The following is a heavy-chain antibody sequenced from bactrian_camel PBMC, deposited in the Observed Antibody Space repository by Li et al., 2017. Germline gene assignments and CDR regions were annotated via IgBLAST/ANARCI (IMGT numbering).Heavy chain of an antibody. D-gene: IGHD3*01. V-gene: IGHV3S66*01. CDR2: TISDVGA. Sequence: DVQLVESGGGSVQVGGSLRLVCTASGFTLDDMGWCRQAPGDEREVVATISDVGAWYSDPVKGRFTAHHDKIGRTLSLQMTGLEVEDTAMYYCVLPHFSVYVARDCLPKIITRPRGQGTQVTVS. CDR1: GFTLDD. CDR3: VLPHFSVYVARDCLPKIITRP. J-gene: IGHJ4*01.